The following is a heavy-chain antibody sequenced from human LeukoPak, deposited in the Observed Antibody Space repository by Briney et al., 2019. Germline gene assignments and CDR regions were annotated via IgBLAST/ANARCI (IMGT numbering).Heavy chain of an antibody. Sequence: ASVKVSCKASGGTFISYAISWVRQAPGQGLEWMGGIIPIFGTANYAQKFQGRVTITTDESTSTAYMELSSLRSEDTAVYYCARAGTRRPAAAVPNYYYYMDVWGKGTTVTVSS. V-gene: IGHV1-69*05. CDR1: GGTFISYA. CDR2: IIPIFGTA. CDR3: ARAGTRRPAAAVPNYYYYMDV. J-gene: IGHJ6*03. D-gene: IGHD2-2*01.